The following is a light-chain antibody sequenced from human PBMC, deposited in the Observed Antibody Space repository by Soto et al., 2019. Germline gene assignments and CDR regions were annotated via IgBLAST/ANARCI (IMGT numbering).Light chain of an antibody. CDR1: QSVSSY. Sequence: EIVLTQSPATLSLSPGERATLSCRASQSVSSYLAWYQQKPGQAPRLLIYDASNRATGIPARFSGSGSGTGFTLTISSLEPEDFAVYYCQQRSNWLLTFVGGTKVEIK. J-gene: IGKJ4*01. CDR3: QQRSNWLLT. V-gene: IGKV3-11*01. CDR2: DAS.